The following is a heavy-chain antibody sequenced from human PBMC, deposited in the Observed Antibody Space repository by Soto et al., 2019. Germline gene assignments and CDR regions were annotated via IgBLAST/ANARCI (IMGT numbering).Heavy chain of an antibody. V-gene: IGHV4-39*02. CDR1: VSSIINTGYV. CDR3: ASRYSPLSAGYRYYDYFYFDN. Sequence: PAWTXSLTGSVSVSSIINTGYVGCGIRQPPGRGREWVGKMFSTGISTYNPSLKGRVTFSVDTSRNHFSLRLFSMTASDTAVYFCASRYSPLSAGYRYYDYFYFDNWGQGTLVTVSS. J-gene: IGHJ4*02. D-gene: IGHD3-16*01. CDR2: MFSTGIS.